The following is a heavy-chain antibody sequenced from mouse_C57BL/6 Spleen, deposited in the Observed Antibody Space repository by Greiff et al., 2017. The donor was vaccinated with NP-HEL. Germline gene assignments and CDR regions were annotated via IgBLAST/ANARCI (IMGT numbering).Heavy chain of an antibody. J-gene: IGHJ4*01. CDR1: GYTFTSYW. Sequence: QVQLQQSGAELVRPGSSVKLSCKASGYTFTSYWMHWVKQRPIQGLEWIGNIDPSDSETHYNQKFKDKATLTVDKSSSTAYMQLSSLTSEDSAVYYCARGANWDNYYAMDYWGQGTSVTVSS. V-gene: IGHV1-52*01. D-gene: IGHD4-1*01. CDR2: IDPSDSET. CDR3: ARGANWDNYYAMDY.